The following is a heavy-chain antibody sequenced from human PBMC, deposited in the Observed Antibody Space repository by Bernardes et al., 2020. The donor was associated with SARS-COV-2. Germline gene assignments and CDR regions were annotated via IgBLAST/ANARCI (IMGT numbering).Heavy chain of an antibody. D-gene: IGHD3-22*01. J-gene: IGHJ6*02. V-gene: IGHV3-13*01. CDR1: GFTFSSYD. CDR2: IGTAGDT. CDR3: ARSDSSCFAYYYYGMDV. Sequence: VGSLRLSCAASGFTFSSYDMHWVRQATGKGLEWVSAIGTAGDTYYPGTGKGRFTITRENAKNSLYLQMNCLRAGYTAVYSCARSDSSCFAYYYYGMDVCGQATTLTVS.